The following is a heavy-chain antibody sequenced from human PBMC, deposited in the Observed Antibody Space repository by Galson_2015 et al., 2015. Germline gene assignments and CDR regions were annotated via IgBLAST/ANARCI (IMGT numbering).Heavy chain of an antibody. J-gene: IGHJ4*02. CDR1: GYTFTSYA. Sequence: SVKVSCKASGYTFTSYAMHWVRQAPGQRLEWMGWINAGNGNTKYSQKFQGRVTITRDTSASTAYMELSSLRSEDTAVYYCARDYASRWNEGGEFDYWGQGTLVTVSS. CDR3: ARDYASRWNEGGEFDY. D-gene: IGHD1-1*01. CDR2: INAGNGNT. V-gene: IGHV1-3*01.